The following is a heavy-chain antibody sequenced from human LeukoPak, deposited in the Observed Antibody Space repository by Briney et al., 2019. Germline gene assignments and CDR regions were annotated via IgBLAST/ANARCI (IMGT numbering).Heavy chain of an antibody. CDR2: ISTSSNSI. CDR3: ARDSGITTSAY. V-gene: IGHV3-48*01. J-gene: IGHJ4*02. D-gene: IGHD3-16*01. CDR1: GFTFSSYS. Sequence: GGSLRLSCAASGFTFSSYSMNWVRQAPGKGLEWASYISTSSNSISYADSVKGRFTISRDNAKASLYLQKDSLRAEDTAVYYCARDSGITTSAYWGQGTLVTVSS.